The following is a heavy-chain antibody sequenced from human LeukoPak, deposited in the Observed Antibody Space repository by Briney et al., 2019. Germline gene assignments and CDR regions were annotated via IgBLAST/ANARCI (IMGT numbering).Heavy chain of an antibody. CDR1: GGTFSSYA. J-gene: IGHJ4*02. CDR2: IIPIFGTA. Sequence: SVKVSCKAFGGTFSSYAISWVRQAPGQGLEWMGGIIPIFGTANYAQKFQGRVTITTDESTSTAYMELSSLRSEDTAVYYCASRLQTLNYDFCSGLTYWGQGTLVTVSS. CDR3: ASRLQTLNYDFCSGLTY. V-gene: IGHV1-69*05. D-gene: IGHD3-3*01.